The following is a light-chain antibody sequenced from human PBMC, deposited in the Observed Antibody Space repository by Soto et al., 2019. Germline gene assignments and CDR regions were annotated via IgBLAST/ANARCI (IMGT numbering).Light chain of an antibody. CDR3: QQYGSSPT. J-gene: IGKJ1*01. CDR2: GAS. CDR1: QSVNSSY. Sequence: EIVFTQSPGTLSLSPGERATLSCRASQSVNSSYLAWYQQKPGQAPRLLIYGASSRATGIPDRFSGSGSGTDFTLTISRLEPEDFAVYYCQQYGSSPTLGQGTKVDIK. V-gene: IGKV3-20*01.